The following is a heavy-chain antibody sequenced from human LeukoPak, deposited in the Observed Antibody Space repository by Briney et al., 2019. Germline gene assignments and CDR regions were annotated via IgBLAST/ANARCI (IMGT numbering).Heavy chain of an antibody. CDR1: GYLFTTYP. J-gene: IGHJ4*02. V-gene: IGHV7-4-1*02. CDR3: ARTASGKHGTFEY. CDR2: INTTTGNP. D-gene: IGHD1-26*01. Sequence: GASVKVSCKASGYLFTTYPMNWLRQAPGQGLEYMGWINTTTGNPTYVQGFTGRFVFSLDTSVSTAYLQISSLQAEDIAVYYCARTASGKHGTFEYLGQGTPVTVSS.